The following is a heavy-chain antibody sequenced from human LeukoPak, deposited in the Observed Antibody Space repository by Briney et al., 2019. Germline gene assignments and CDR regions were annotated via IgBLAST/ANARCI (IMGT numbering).Heavy chain of an antibody. D-gene: IGHD3-16*01. CDR3: ARGGGEDAFDI. Sequence: PAGSLTLTCAASGFTVSSDYMSWVRQAPGKGLEWVSDIYSGGSTYYADSVKGRFTISRDNSKNTLYLQMTSLTAEDTAVYYCARGGGEDAFDIWGQGTMVTVSS. V-gene: IGHV3-66*01. CDR1: GFTVSSDY. CDR2: IYSGGST. J-gene: IGHJ3*02.